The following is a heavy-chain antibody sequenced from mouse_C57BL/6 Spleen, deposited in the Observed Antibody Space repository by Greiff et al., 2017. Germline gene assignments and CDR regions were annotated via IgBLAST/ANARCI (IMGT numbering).Heavy chain of an antibody. D-gene: IGHD4-1*01. V-gene: IGHV2-2*01. CDR2: IWRGGSN. J-gene: IGHJ3*01. CDR3: ARRGTGTWFAY. Sequence: VQLQQSGPGLVQPSQSLSITCTVSGYSFTSYGVHWVRQSPGKGLEWLGVIWRGGSNDNYAAFLSRLGIRKDNSKYQVFFKMNSLQADDNAIYCCARRGTGTWFAYWGQGTLVTVSA. CDR1: GYSFTSYG.